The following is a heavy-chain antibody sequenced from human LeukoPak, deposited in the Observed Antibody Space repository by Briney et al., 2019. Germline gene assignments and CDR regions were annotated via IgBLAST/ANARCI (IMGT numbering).Heavy chain of an antibody. Sequence: GGSLRLSCAASGFSVSSTYMSWVRQSPGKGLEWVSVIYSGGSTYSADSVKGRFPISRDDSKNTLYLQMNSLRAKDTAVYYCARGPRGAAAGTFDFWGQGTLVTVSS. CDR1: GFSVSSTY. V-gene: IGHV3-53*01. CDR3: ARGPRGAAAGTFDF. CDR2: IYSGGST. D-gene: IGHD6-13*01. J-gene: IGHJ4*02.